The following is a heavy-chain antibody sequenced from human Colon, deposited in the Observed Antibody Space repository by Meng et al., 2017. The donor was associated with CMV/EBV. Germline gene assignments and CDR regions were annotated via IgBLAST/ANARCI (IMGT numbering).Heavy chain of an antibody. CDR1: GYTFSDYG. V-gene: IGHV1-18*01. Sequence: ASVKVSCKASGYTFSDYGISWVRQAPGEGLEWMGWVSADNGKTDYAQKIQGRVTMTTDASTSTAYMELRSLRSDDSATYYCARDWGTESGYDRRVGDYWGQGTLVTVSS. CDR2: VSADNGKT. CDR3: ARDWGTESGYDRRVGDY. D-gene: IGHD5-12*01. J-gene: IGHJ4*02.